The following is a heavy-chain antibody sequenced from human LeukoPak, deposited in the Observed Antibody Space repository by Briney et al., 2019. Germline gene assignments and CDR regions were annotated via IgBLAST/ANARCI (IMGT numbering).Heavy chain of an antibody. CDR1: GYTFTSYS. V-gene: IGHV1-18*01. CDR2: ISAYNGNT. J-gene: IGHJ4*02. Sequence: GASVKASCKASGYTFTSYSISWVRQAPGQGLEWMGWISAYNGNTNYAQKLQGRVTMTTDTSTGTAYMELRSLRSDDTAVYYCARDLGSLLVVPAATDYWGQGTLVTVSS. CDR3: ARDLGSLLVVPAATDY. D-gene: IGHD2-2*01.